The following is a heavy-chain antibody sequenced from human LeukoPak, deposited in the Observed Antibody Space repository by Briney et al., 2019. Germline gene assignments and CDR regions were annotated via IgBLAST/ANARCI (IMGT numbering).Heavy chain of an antibody. CDR3: ARHGAAGTGGSYGMDV. D-gene: IGHD6-13*01. CDR1: GGSISSGDYY. Sequence: SETLSLTCTVSGGSISSGDYYWSWIRQPPGKGLEWIGYIYYSGSTYYDPSLKSRVTISVDTSKNQFSLKLSSVTAADTAVYYCARHGAAGTGGSYGMDVWGQGTTVTVSS. J-gene: IGHJ6*02. CDR2: IYYSGST. V-gene: IGHV4-30-4*01.